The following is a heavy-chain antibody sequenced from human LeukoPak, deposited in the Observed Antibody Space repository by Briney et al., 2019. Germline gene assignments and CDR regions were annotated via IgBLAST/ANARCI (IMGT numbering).Heavy chain of an antibody. Sequence: SETLSLTCTVSGGSISGYYWSWSRQPPGKGVEWIGNLYYMRGAWYKSSLKSRVTTSVDTSRNEFSLKLSSVTAADTAVYYCARGLYSSSWYLEHGSVDYWGQGTLVTVSS. CDR1: GGSISGYY. V-gene: IGHV4-59*13. CDR2: LYYMRGA. J-gene: IGHJ4*02. CDR3: ARGLYSSSWYLEHGSVDY. D-gene: IGHD6-13*01.